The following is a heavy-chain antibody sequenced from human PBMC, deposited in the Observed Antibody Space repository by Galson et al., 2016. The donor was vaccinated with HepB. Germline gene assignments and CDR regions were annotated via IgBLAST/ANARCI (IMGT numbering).Heavy chain of an antibody. Sequence: SLRLSCAASGFTFSNYAMHWVRQAPGKGLEWVAVIWFDGSNKYYADSVKGRFTISRDNPNNTLYLQMNSLRAEDTAVYYCARDPHHYYGMDVWGQGTTVTVS. CDR2: IWFDGSNK. CDR3: ARDPHHYYGMDV. V-gene: IGHV3-33*01. J-gene: IGHJ6*02. CDR1: GFTFSNYA.